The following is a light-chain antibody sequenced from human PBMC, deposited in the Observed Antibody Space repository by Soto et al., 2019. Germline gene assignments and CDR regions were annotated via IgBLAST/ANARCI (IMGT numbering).Light chain of an antibody. CDR2: DVD. Sequence: QSVLTQPRSVSGSPGQSVTISCTGTSSDVGGYNYVSWYQHHTGKAPKLMIYDVDKRPSGVPGRFSGSKSGNTASLTISGLQAEDEADYYCCSNAGRYPSVFRTWTKVTVL. V-gene: IGLV2-11*01. CDR1: SSDVGGYNY. CDR3: CSNAGRYPSV. J-gene: IGLJ1*01.